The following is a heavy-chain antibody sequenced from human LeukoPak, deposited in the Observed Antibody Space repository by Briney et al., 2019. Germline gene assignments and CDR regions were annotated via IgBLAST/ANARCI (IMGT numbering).Heavy chain of an antibody. CDR3: AKDQGYSYGSGP. CDR1: GFTFSGYS. Sequence: PGGSLRLSCAASGFTFSGYSLNWVRQAPGKGLEWVSSITSSGSSMCYADSVKGRFTISRDNAESSMYLQMNSLRAEDTAVYYCAKDQGYSYGSGPWGQGTLVTVSS. J-gene: IGHJ5*02. V-gene: IGHV3-21*04. CDR2: ITSSGSSM. D-gene: IGHD5-18*01.